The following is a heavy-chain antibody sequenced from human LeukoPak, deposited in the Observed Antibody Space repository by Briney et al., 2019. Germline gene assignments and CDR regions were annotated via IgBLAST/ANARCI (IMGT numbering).Heavy chain of an antibody. CDR1: GFTFSSYG. CDR3: ARVYYDSPEGFDP. Sequence: GPLRLSCAASGFTFSSYGMTWVRQAPGRGLEWIGYIYYSGSTNYNPSLKSRVTISIDTSKNQFSLKLSSVTAADTAVYYCARVYYDSPEGFDPWGQGTLVTVSS. CDR2: IYYSGST. J-gene: IGHJ5*02. V-gene: IGHV4-59*01. D-gene: IGHD3-22*01.